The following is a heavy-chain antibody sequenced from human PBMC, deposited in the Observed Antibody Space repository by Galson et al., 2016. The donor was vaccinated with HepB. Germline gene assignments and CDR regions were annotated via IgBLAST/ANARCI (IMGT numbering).Heavy chain of an antibody. V-gene: IGHV2-5*02. D-gene: IGHD6-13*01. CDR2: IYWDDDK. CDR3: AHGYSSSSDNCYYYGMDV. Sequence: PALVKPTQTLTLTCTFSGFSLSTSGVGVGWIRQPPGKALEGLALIYWDDDKRHSPSLKSRLTITKDTSQNQLVLTMTNMDPVDTATYYCAHGYSSSSDNCYYYGMDVWGQGTTVTVSS. CDR1: GFSLSTSGVG. J-gene: IGHJ6*02.